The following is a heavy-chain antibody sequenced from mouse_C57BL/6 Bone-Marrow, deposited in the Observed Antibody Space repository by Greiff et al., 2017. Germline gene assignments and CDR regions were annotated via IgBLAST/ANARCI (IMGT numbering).Heavy chain of an antibody. CDR3: ARGFITTA. CDR1: GYTFTSYE. CDR2: IYPRDGST. J-gene: IGHJ2*01. Sequence: VKLQESGPELVKPGASVKLSCKASGYTFTSYEINWVKQRPGQGLEWIGWIYPRDGSTKYNEKFKGKATLTVDTSSSTAYMELHSLTSEDSAVYFCARGFITTAWGQGTTLTVSS. V-gene: IGHV1-85*01. D-gene: IGHD1-1*01.